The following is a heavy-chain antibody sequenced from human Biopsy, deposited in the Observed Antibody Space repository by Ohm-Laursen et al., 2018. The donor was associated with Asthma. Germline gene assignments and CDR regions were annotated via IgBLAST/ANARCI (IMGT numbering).Heavy chain of an antibody. CDR3: ARRWRSYDSSGYYLDT. Sequence: SQTLSLTWAVYGGSFSNYYWTWIRQHPVKGLEWIGHIYYSGSTYYNPSLKSRVSISLDTSKNQFSLSLTSVTAADTALYYCARRWRSYDSSGYYLDTWGQGTLVTVAT. CDR1: GGSFSNYY. D-gene: IGHD3-22*01. V-gene: IGHV4-31*11. CDR2: IYYSGST. J-gene: IGHJ4*02.